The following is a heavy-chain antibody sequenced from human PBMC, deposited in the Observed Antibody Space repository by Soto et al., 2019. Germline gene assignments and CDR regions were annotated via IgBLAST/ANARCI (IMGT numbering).Heavy chain of an antibody. J-gene: IGHJ4*02. D-gene: IGHD1-26*01. CDR3: AKAPVGSSRAYGGSYFDY. Sequence: EVQLLESGGGLVQPGGSLRLSCAASGFTFSSYAMSWVRQAPGKGLEWVSAISGSGGSTYYADSVKGRFTISRDNSKNTLYLQMNSLRAEDTAVYYCAKAPVGSSRAYGGSYFDYWGQGTLVTVSS. CDR2: ISGSGGST. V-gene: IGHV3-23*01. CDR1: GFTFSSYA.